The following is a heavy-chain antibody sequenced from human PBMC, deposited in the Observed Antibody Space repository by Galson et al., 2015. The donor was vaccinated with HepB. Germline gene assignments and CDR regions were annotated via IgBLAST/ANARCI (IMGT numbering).Heavy chain of an antibody. CDR2: INPSVGSI. V-gene: IGHV1-46*01. D-gene: IGHD5-24*01. J-gene: IGHJ4*02. CDR3: AREAPETCYFDY. CDR1: GFGFTSYF. Sequence: SVKVSCKASGFGFTSYFIHWVRQAPGQGLEWVGRINPSVGSIHYPQKFQGRVTMTRDTSTSTVYMELSSLRSEDTAVYYCAREAPETCYFDYWGQGTLVTVSS.